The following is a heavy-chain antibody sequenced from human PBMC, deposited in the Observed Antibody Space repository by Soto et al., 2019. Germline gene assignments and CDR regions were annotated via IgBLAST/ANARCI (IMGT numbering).Heavy chain of an antibody. CDR1: GVTFSRYA. J-gene: IGHJ4*02. D-gene: IGHD3-10*01. CDR2: ISGSGGST. Sequence: VQLLESGGCWVQPGGSLRLSCAASGVTFSRYAMSWVRQAPGKGLEWVSAISGSGGSTYYADYVKGRFTISRDNSKNTLYLQRTSLRAEDTAGYYCANSWGSGSYSPFDYWGQGTLVTVSS. V-gene: IGHV3-23*01. CDR3: ANSWGSGSYSPFDY.